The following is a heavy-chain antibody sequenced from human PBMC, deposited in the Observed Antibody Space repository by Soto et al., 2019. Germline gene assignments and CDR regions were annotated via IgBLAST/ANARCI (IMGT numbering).Heavy chain of an antibody. CDR3: ALIAPDDAFDI. CDR2: IIPILGIA. Sequence: ASVKVSCKASGGTFSSYTSSWVRQAPGQGVEWMGRIIPILGIANYAQKCQGRVTITADKSTRTAYMELSSLRSEDTAVYYCALIAPDDAFDIWGQGTMVTVSS. CDR1: GGTFSSYT. D-gene: IGHD3-9*01. V-gene: IGHV1-69*02. J-gene: IGHJ3*02.